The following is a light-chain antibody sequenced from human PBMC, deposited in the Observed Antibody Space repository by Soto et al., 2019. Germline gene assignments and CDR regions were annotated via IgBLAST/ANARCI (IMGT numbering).Light chain of an antibody. CDR2: AGS. CDR3: QHYNSYSEA. J-gene: IGKJ1*01. CDR1: QDIGRR. V-gene: IGKV1D-16*01. Sequence: DIQMTQSPSSVSASIGDRVTMTCRASQDIGRRLAWFQQQPGKAPKLLIYAGSNLQSGVPSRFSGSGSGTEFTLTISSLQPDDFATYYCQHYNSYSEAFGQGTKVDIK.